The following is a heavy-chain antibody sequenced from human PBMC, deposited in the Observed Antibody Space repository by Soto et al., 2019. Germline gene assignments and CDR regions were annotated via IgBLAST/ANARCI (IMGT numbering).Heavy chain of an antibody. V-gene: IGHV1-69*13. CDR3: ARGYDVNSELDY. CDR2: ILPTSDTP. D-gene: IGHD3-22*01. J-gene: IGHJ4*02. CDR1: GGTFRGYA. Sequence: GASVKVSCKATGGTFRGYAISWLRQAPGQGLEWLGGILPTSDTPNYAQKFQARVTLTADDSTNTAYMELRGLRSGDTAVYYCARGYDVNSELDYWGQGTLVTVSS.